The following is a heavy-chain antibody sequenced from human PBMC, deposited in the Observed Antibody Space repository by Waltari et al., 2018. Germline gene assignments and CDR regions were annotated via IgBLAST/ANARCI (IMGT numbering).Heavy chain of an antibody. Sequence: EVQLVESGGGLVQPGGSLRLPCAASGFTFSSYSMNWVRQAPGKGLEWVSYISSSSSTIYYADSGKGRFTISRDNAKNSLYLQMNSLRAEDTAVYYCARDLTWIQLWSFDYWGQGTLVTVSS. D-gene: IGHD5-18*01. CDR3: ARDLTWIQLWSFDY. CDR1: GFTFSSYS. CDR2: ISSSSSTI. J-gene: IGHJ4*02. V-gene: IGHV3-48*04.